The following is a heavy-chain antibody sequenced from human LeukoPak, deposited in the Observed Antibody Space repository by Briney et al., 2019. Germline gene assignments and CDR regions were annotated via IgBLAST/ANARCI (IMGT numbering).Heavy chain of an antibody. V-gene: IGHV1-2*02. D-gene: IGHD3-22*01. Sequence: GASVKVSCKASGYTFTGYYMHWVRQAPGQGLEWMGSINPNSGGTNYAQKFQGRVTMTRDTSISTAYMELSRLRSDDTAVYYCARDRYYYDSSGYSNFDYWGQGTLVTVSS. CDR3: ARDRYYYDSSGYSNFDY. CDR2: INPNSGGT. J-gene: IGHJ4*02. CDR1: GYTFTGYY.